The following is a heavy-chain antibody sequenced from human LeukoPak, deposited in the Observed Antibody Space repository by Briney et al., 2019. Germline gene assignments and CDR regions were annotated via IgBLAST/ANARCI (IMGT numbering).Heavy chain of an antibody. CDR2: INPNSGGT. CDR1: VYTFTGYY. J-gene: IGHJ3*02. Sequence: ASVKVSCKASVYTFTGYYIHWVRQAPGQGREGMGWINPNSGGTNYAQKFQGRVTMTRDTSIRTAYMELSRLRSDDTAVYYCARGAPRAVAGTSDDAFDIWGQGTMVTVSS. V-gene: IGHV1-2*02. CDR3: ARGAPRAVAGTSDDAFDI. D-gene: IGHD6-19*01.